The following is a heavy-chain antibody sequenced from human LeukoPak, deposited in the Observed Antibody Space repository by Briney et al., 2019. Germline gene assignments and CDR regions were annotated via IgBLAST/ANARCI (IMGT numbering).Heavy chain of an antibody. CDR3: ARLKWPRALLHYFDY. D-gene: IGHD3-22*01. Sequence: ASVKVSCKASGYTFTGYYMHWVRQAPGQGLEWMGWVNPTSGGTNYAQKFQGRVTMTRDTSISTAYMELSRLRSDDTAVYYCARLKWPRALLHYFDYSGQGTLVTVSS. V-gene: IGHV1-2*02. J-gene: IGHJ4*02. CDR1: GYTFTGYY. CDR2: VNPTSGGT.